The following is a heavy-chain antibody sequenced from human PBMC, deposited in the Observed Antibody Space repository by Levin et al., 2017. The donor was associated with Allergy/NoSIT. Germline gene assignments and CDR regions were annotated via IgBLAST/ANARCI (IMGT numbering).Heavy chain of an antibody. D-gene: IGHD4-23*01. CDR2: ISYDGSNK. J-gene: IGHJ4*02. Sequence: GGSLRLSCAASGFTFSSYGMHWVRQAPGKGLEWVAVISYDGSNKYYADSVKGRFTISRDNSKNTLYLQMNSLRAEDTAVYYCANSGNPSFDYWGQGTLVTVSS. CDR1: GFTFSSYG. V-gene: IGHV3-30*18. CDR3: ANSGNPSFDY.